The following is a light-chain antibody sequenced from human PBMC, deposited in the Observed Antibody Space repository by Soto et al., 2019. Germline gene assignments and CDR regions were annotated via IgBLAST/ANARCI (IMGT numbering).Light chain of an antibody. Sequence: DIRMTQSPSSRSASVGDTVTITCRASQSISSHLNWYQQKPGKAPNXMMYTASNLQSGVPSRFSGSGSGTDCTLTISSLQPEDVATYYCQQSYSTPISLGQGTRLEIK. V-gene: IGKV1-39*01. CDR2: TAS. CDR3: QQSYSTPIS. J-gene: IGKJ5*01. CDR1: QSISSH.